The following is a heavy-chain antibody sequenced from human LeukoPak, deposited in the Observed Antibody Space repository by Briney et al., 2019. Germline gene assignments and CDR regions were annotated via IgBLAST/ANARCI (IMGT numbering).Heavy chain of an antibody. CDR1: GGTFSSYT. Sequence: SAKVSCKASGGTFSSYTISWVRQAPGQGLEWMGRIIPILGIANYAQKFQGRVTITADKSTSTAYMELSSLRSEDTAVYYCARGGGYSYGYDDYWGQGTLVTVSS. V-gene: IGHV1-69*02. D-gene: IGHD5-18*01. CDR2: IIPILGIA. J-gene: IGHJ4*02. CDR3: ARGGGYSYGYDDY.